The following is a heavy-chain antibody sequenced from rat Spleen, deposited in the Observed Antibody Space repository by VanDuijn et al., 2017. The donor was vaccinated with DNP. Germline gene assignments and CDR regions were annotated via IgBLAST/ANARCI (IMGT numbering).Heavy chain of an antibody. CDR1: GFNFNDYW. V-gene: IGHV4-2*01. CDR3: VREKSGVDY. Sequence: EVKLVESGGGLVQPGRSLKLSCAASGFNFNDYWMGWVRQATGKGLEWIGEINNESSTKKYSPSLKDKITISRDNAQNTLYLQMSKLGSEDTATYYCVREKSGVDYWGQGVMVTVSS. CDR2: INNESSTK. D-gene: IGHD4-3*01. J-gene: IGHJ2*01.